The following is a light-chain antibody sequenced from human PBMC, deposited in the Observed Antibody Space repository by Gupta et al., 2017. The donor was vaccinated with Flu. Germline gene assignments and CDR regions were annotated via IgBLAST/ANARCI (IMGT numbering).Light chain of an antibody. J-gene: IGKJ2*01. Sequence: EIVLTQSPATLSLSPGERATLPCRASQSVASYLVWYQQKPGQAPRLLIYGASRRAMGIPDRFRGSGSGTDFSLTISRREPEDFAVYYWQHYGTSPTFGQGTKLEIK. CDR2: GAS. CDR3: QHYGTSPT. V-gene: IGKV3-20*01. CDR1: QSVASY.